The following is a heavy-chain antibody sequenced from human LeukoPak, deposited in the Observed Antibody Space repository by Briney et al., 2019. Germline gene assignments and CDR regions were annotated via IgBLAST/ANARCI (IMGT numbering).Heavy chain of an antibody. D-gene: IGHD1-26*01. CDR2: ISGSGGST. CDR1: GFTFSSYA. J-gene: IGHJ4*02. V-gene: IGHV3-23*01. CDR3: AKDVSSGSYSDY. Sequence: QPGRSLRLSCAASGFTFSSYAMSWVRQAPGKGLEWVSAISGSGGSTYYADSVKGRFTISRDNSKNTLYLQMNSLRAEDTAVYYCAKDVSSGSYSDYWGQGTLVTVSS.